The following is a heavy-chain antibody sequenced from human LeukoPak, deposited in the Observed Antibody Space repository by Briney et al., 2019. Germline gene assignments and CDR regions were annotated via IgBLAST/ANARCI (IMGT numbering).Heavy chain of an antibody. D-gene: IGHD3-9*01. CDR1: GFTFSSYA. V-gene: IGHV3-30-3*01. CDR2: ISYDGSNK. CDR3: ARDQHYDILTGPPRRYYYYGMDV. J-gene: IGHJ6*02. Sequence: GRSLRLSCAASGFTFSSYAMHWVRQAPGKGLEWVAAISYDGSNKYYADSVKGRFTISRDNSKNTLYLQMNSLRAEDTAVYYCARDQHYDILTGPPRRYYYYGMDVWGQGTTVTVSS.